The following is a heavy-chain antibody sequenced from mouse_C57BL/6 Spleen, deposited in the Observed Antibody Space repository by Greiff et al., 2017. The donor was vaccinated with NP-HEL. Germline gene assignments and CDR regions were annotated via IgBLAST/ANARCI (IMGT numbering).Heavy chain of an antibody. Sequence: EVKLVESGGGLVQPGGSLSLSCAASGFTFTDYYMSWVRQPPGKALEWLGFIRNKANGYTTEYSASVKGRFTISRDNSQSILYLQMNALRAEDSATYYCARTLRRSYFDYWGQSTTLTVSS. V-gene: IGHV7-3*01. D-gene: IGHD1-1*01. CDR3: ARTLRRSYFDY. J-gene: IGHJ2*01. CDR2: IRNKANGYTT. CDR1: GFTFTDYY.